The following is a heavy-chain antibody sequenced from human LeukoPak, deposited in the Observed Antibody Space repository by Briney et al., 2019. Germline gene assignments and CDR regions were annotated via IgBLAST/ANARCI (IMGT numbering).Heavy chain of an antibody. CDR2: IYHSGST. D-gene: IGHD5-18*01. CDR3: AKDLAMAPYYYYYMDV. V-gene: IGHV4-4*02. J-gene: IGHJ6*03. CDR1: GGSISSSNW. Sequence: PSETLSLTCAVSGGSISSSNWWSWVRQPPGKGLEWIGEIYHSGSTNYNPSLKSRVTISVDKSKNQFSLKLSSVTAADTAVYYCAKDLAMAPYYYYYMDVWGKGTTVTISS.